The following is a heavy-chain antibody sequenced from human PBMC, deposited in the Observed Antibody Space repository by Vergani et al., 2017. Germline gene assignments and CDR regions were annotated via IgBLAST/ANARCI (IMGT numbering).Heavy chain of an antibody. CDR3: ARHGAGSRGWDNY. V-gene: IGHV4-39*01. D-gene: IGHD6-19*01. CDR1: GGSIISSSYY. CDR2: IYYSGST. Sequence: QLQLQESGPGLVKPSEPLSLTCTVSGGSIISSSYYWGWIRQPPGKGLEWIGIIYYSGSTYYNPSLKSRGTISVDTSKNHFSLKLSSVTAADTAVYYCARHGAGSRGWDNYWGQGTLVTVSS. J-gene: IGHJ4*02.